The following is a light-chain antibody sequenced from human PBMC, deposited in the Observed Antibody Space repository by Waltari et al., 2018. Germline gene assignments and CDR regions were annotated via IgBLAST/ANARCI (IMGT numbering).Light chain of an antibody. CDR2: IDD. V-gene: IGLV1-44*01. CDR3: ATWDDSLNGWV. Sequence: QSVLTPPPSASGTPGQRVTISCSGSSSNIGRTTVNWYQQLPGTAPKLLIYIDDQRPSGVPDRFSGSKSGTSASLAISGLQSEDEADYHCATWDDSLNGWVFGGGTKLTVL. J-gene: IGLJ3*02. CDR1: SSNIGRTT.